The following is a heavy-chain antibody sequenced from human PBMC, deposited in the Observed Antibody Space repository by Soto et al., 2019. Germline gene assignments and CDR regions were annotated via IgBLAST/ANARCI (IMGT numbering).Heavy chain of an antibody. CDR2: IYWDNDK. D-gene: IGHD3-16*01. CDR1: GFSLNTTAVG. Sequence: SGPTLVNPTQTLTLPCTFSGFSLNTTAVGVGWIRQPPGKALEWLALIYWDNDKRYNPSLKTRLTITKDTSKNQVVLKMTNMDPVDTDTYSCAYREGDDYVMVRYKDAFDIWGQGTMVTVSS. V-gene: IGHV2-5*02. J-gene: IGHJ3*02. CDR3: AYREGDDYVMVRYKDAFDI.